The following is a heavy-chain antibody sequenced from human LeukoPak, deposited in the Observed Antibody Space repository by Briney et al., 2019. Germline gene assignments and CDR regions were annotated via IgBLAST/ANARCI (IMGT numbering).Heavy chain of an antibody. CDR1: GFTFSDHY. CDR2: ISSSGSTI. Sequence: KTGGSLRLSCAASGFTFSDHYMSWIRQAPGKGLEWVSYISSSGSTIYYADSVKGRFTISRDNSKNTLYLQMNSLRAEDTAVYYCAKDSTTFDYWGQGTLVTVSS. V-gene: IGHV3-11*01. CDR3: AKDSTTFDY. J-gene: IGHJ4*02. D-gene: IGHD2-2*01.